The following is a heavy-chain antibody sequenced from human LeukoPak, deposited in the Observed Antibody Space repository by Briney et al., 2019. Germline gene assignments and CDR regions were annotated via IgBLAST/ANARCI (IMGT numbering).Heavy chain of an antibody. J-gene: IGHJ4*02. D-gene: IGHD3-16*02. CDR1: GFTFSNAW. CDR3: TTSEDYDYVWGSYRVDLDY. CDR2: IESKTDGGTT. Sequence: PGGSLRLSCAASGFTFSNAWMSWVRQAPGKGLEWVGRIESKTDGGTTDYAAPVKGRFTISRDDSKNTLYLQMNSLKTEDTAVYYCTTSEDYDYVWGSYRVDLDYWGQGTLVTVPS. V-gene: IGHV3-15*04.